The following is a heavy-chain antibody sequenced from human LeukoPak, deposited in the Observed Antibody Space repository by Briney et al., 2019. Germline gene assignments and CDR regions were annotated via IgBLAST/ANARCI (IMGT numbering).Heavy chain of an antibody. CDR1: GFTFSTHG. V-gene: IGHV3-30*02. J-gene: IGHJ4*02. Sequence: GGSLRLSCAASGFTFSTHGMHWVRQAPGKGLEWVAFIRYDGINKYYADSVKGRFTISRDNPKNTLYLQMSSLSAEDTAVYYCAKGVYSVFPDSRVLDYWGQGTLVTVSS. D-gene: IGHD5/OR15-5a*01. CDR3: AKGVYSVFPDSRVLDY. CDR2: IRYDGINK.